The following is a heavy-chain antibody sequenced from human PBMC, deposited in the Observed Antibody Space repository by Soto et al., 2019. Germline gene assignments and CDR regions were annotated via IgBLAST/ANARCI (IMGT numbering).Heavy chain of an antibody. CDR1: GFSFSSYA. J-gene: IGHJ5*02. D-gene: IGHD2-15*01. CDR3: AKALAGKNWFDP. V-gene: IGHV3-23*01. CDR2: ISGSGGSA. Sequence: GGSLRLSCAASGFSFSSYAMNWVRQAPGKGLEWVSTISGSGGSAFYADSVKGRFTISRDNSENTLHLQMNSLRAEDTAVYYCAKALAGKNWFDPWGQGTLVTVSS.